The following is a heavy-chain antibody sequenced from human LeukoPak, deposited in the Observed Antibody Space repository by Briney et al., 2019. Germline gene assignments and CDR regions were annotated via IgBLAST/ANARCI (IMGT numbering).Heavy chain of an antibody. CDR3: AKGSASGRPYYFDS. J-gene: IGHJ4*02. CDR2: ITGSGGST. CDR1: GFTFSSYA. D-gene: IGHD2-15*01. Sequence: GGSLRLSCAASGFTFSSYAMSWVRQAPGKGLEWVLGITGSGGSTYHADSVKGRFTISRDNSQNTLFLQMSSLRAEDSAIFYCAKGSASGRPYYFDSWGQGILVTVSS. V-gene: IGHV3-23*01.